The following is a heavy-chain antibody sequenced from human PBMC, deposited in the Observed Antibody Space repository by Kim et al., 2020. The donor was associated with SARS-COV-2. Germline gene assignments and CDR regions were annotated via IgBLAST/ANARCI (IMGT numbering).Heavy chain of an antibody. CDR3: GRHGHDYDYDYMDV. CDR2: IYYSGRN. V-gene: IGHV4-39*01. J-gene: IGHJ6*03. Sequence: SETLSLTYTVSGGSISSSSYYWGWIRQPPGKGLEWLGSIYYSGRNYYNASLKSRVTISVDTSKNQFFLKRSPVTDEDTAVYYCGRHGHDYDYDYMDVWG. CDR1: GGSISSSSYY.